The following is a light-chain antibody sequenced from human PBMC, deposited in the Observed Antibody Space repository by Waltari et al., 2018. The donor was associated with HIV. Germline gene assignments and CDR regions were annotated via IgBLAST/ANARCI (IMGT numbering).Light chain of an antibody. J-gene: IGLJ3*02. V-gene: IGLV1-44*01. Sequence: QSVLTQSLSASGTPGQRVTISCSGGTSNIGSNSVSWYQQVPGTAPQLFMFSNSLRPSGVPDRFSGSKSGTSASLAISGLQSEYEADYYCATWEDTLDGPVFGGGTRLTVL. CDR1: TSNIGSNS. CDR3: ATWEDTLDGPV. CDR2: SNS.